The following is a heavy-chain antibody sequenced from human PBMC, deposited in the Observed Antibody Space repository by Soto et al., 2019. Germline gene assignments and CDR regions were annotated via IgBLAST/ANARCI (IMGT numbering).Heavy chain of an antibody. V-gene: IGHV3-30*18. D-gene: IGHD3-3*01. Sequence: QVQLLESGGGVVQPGRSLRLSCAASGFAFSNYGMHWVRQAPGKGLEWVAVISSDGSNKYYTDSVKGRFTISRDNSKNKLFLQMNSLRAEDTAVYYCAKDYVLAWLRYYYGMDVWGQGTIVTVSS. CDR2: ISSDGSNK. CDR3: AKDYVLAWLRYYYGMDV. CDR1: GFAFSNYG. J-gene: IGHJ6*02.